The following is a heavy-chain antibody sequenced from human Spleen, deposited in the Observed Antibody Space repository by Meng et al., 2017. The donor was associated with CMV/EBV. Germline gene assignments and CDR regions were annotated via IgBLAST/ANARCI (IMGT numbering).Heavy chain of an antibody. Sequence: GESLKISCAASGFNFNKYWMHWVRQAPGKGLEWVAFIGKDGSNKYYADSLKGRFTISRDSSKNTLFLQMNSLKPEDTAVYYCAKGHFWSGYPPDYYYGMEVWGQGTTVTVSS. CDR1: GFNFNKYW. V-gene: IGHV3-30*02. D-gene: IGHD3-3*02. J-gene: IGHJ6*02. CDR3: AKGHFWSGYPPDYYYGMEV. CDR2: IGKDGSNK.